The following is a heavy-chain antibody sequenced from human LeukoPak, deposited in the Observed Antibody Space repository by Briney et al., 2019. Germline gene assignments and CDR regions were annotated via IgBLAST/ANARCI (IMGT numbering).Heavy chain of an antibody. D-gene: IGHD4-17*01. CDR3: ARGSVDGDYPFS. J-gene: IGHJ5*02. Sequence: GGSLRLSCATSGFTFSHYGMHWVRQAPGRGLDWVSAISGSGGSTYYADSVKGRFTISRDNSKNTLYLQMNSLRAEDTAVYYCARGSVDGDYPFSWGQGTLVTVSS. V-gene: IGHV3-23*01. CDR1: GFTFSHYG. CDR2: ISGSGGST.